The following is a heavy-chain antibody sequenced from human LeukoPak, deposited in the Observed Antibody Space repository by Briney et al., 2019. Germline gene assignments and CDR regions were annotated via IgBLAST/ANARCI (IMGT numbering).Heavy chain of an antibody. CDR2: IYYSGST. D-gene: IGHD3-10*01. J-gene: IGHJ4*02. CDR1: GGSISSSSYY. Sequence: SETLSLTCTVSGGSISSSSYYWGWIRQPPGKGLEWIGSIYYSGSTYYNPSLKNRVTISVDTSKNQFSLKLSSVTAADTAVYYCASGRVRYYYGSGSYYPFDYWGQGTLVTVSS. CDR3: ASGRVRYYYGSGSYYPFDY. V-gene: IGHV4-39*01.